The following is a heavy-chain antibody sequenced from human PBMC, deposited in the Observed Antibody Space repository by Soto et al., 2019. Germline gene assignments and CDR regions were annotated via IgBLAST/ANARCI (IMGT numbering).Heavy chain of an antibody. CDR3: KSRHRHHSDGKRAN. V-gene: IGHV3-74*01. D-gene: IGHD6-13*01. J-gene: IGHJ4*02. CDR2: INDDGTFT. CDR1: VFTFNRYC. Sequence: GLAXRLSCTSSVFTFNRYCMRLFRQVAGKGLVWVSRINDDGTFTDYADSVNGRFNISRDNARDTLYLQMNDLSDEDTGLYFCKSRHRHHSDGKRANCGQGTHLTVS.